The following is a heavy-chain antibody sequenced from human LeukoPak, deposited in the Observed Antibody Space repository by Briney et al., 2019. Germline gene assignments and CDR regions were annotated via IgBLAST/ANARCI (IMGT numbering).Heavy chain of an antibody. V-gene: IGHV4-39*07. D-gene: IGHD3-10*01. J-gene: IGHJ4*02. CDR2: INHSGST. CDR1: GGSISSSSYY. Sequence: SETLSLTCTVSGGSISSSSYYWSWIRQPPGKGLEWIGEINHSGSTNYNPSLKSRVTISVDTSKNQFSLKLSSVTAADTAVYYCARGGITMVRGGIDYWGQGTLVTVSS. CDR3: ARGGITMVRGGIDY.